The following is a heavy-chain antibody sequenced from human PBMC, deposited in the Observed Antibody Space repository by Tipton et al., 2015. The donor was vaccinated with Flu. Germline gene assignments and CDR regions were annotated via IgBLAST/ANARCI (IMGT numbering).Heavy chain of an antibody. CDR2: INHDGSDR. CDR3: ARGGIWLSDY. D-gene: IGHD5-12*01. V-gene: IGHV3-7*03. CDR1: GFTFSQCW. J-gene: IGHJ4*02. Sequence: SLRLSCATSGFTFSQCWMNWVRQAPGKGLEWVANINHDGSDRYHVDSMKGRFTISRDNAKNSLYLQMNSLRVEDTAIYYCARGGIWLSDYWGQGTLVTVSS.